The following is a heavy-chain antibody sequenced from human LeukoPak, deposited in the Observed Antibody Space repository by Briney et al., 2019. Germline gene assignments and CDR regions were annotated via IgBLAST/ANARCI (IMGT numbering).Heavy chain of an antibody. CDR1: GYTFTSYG. D-gene: IGHD1-26*01. V-gene: IGHV1-8*02. CDR2: MNPNSGNT. J-gene: IGHJ4*02. CDR3: ARGLFIRVGATGI. Sequence: ASVKVSCKASGYTFTSYGISWVRQATGQGLEWMGWMNPNSGNTGYAQKFQGRVTMTRNTSISTAYMELSSLRSEDTAVYYCARGLFIRVGATGIWGQGTLVTVSS.